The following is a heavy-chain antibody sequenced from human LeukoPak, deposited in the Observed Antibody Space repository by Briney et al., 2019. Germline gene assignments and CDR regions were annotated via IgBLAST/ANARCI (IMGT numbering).Heavy chain of an antibody. J-gene: IGHJ4*02. Sequence: PGGSLRLSCSAPGFTFNIYTMNWVRQAPGKGLEWVSSITGDTHYKYYADSLKGRFTISRDNAKNSLYLQMNNLRVDDTAIYFCARLLKNDYGDRSAFDYWGLGTLLTVSS. V-gene: IGHV3-21*06. CDR1: GFTFNIYT. D-gene: IGHD4-17*01. CDR2: ITGDTHYK. CDR3: ARLLKNDYGDRSAFDY.